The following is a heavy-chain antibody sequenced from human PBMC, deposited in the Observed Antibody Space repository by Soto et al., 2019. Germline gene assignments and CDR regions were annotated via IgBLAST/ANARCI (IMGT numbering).Heavy chain of an antibody. D-gene: IGHD3-10*01. CDR3: ASDYGSGSYSDYYYYGMDV. CDR2: IIPIFGTA. V-gene: IGHV1-69*13. J-gene: IGHJ6*02. Sequence: SVKVSCKASGGTFSSYAISWVRQAPGQGLEWMGGIIPIFGTANYAQKFQGRVTITADESTSTAYMELSSLRSEDTAVDYCASDYGSGSYSDYYYYGMDVWGQGTTVTVSS. CDR1: GGTFSSYA.